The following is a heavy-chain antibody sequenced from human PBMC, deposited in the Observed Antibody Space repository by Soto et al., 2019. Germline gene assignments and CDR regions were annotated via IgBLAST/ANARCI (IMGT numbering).Heavy chain of an antibody. CDR1: GGPMNNYY. CDR2: MGYNGFT. Sequence: QVQLQESGPGLVKPSETLSLTCTISGGPMNNYYCSWFRQPRGQGLEWIGYMGYNGFTRYNPSLGSRVASSLDTAKNKFSLNLSSVTAAETALYYCARQGFGELHGLVDVWGQGIRVTVSS. J-gene: IGHJ6*02. V-gene: IGHV4-59*08. CDR3: ARQGFGELHGLVDV. D-gene: IGHD3-10*01.